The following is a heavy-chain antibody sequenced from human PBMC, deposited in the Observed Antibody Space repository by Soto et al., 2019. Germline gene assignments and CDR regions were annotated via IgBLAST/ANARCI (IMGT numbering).Heavy chain of an antibody. CDR2: ISGSGDST. CDR3: ARRSSSWYFEY. J-gene: IGHJ4*02. D-gene: IGHD6-13*01. Sequence: EVQLLESGGGLVQPGGSLRLSCAASGFTFSSYAMNWVRQAPGKGLEWVSVISGSGDSTYYADSVKGRFTISRDNSKNTLYLQINSLRAEDTAVYYCARRSSSWYFEYWGQGTLVTVSS. CDR1: GFTFSSYA. V-gene: IGHV3-23*01.